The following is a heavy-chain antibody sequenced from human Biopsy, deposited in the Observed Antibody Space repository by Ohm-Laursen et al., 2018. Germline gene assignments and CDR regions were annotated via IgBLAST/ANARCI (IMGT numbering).Heavy chain of an antibody. Sequence: ATVKISCKASSYTFTDYNIHWMRQTPGQGLEWLGYINCKAGATNYAQKFQGTVTMTRDTSISTAYLALGSLRSADTAIYYCARDPLNGHKHFDYWGQGSLVTVSS. CDR2: INCKAGAT. D-gene: IGHD2-8*01. J-gene: IGHJ4*02. CDR1: SYTFTDYN. CDR3: ARDPLNGHKHFDY. V-gene: IGHV1-2*02.